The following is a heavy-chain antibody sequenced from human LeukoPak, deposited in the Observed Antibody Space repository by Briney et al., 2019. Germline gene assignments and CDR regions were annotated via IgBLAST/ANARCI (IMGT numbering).Heavy chain of an antibody. V-gene: IGHV4-34*01. Sequence: PSETLSLTCTVSGGSISSYYWSWIRQPPGKGLEWIGEIDHSGSTNYNPSLKSRVTISVDTSKNQFSLKLSSVTAADTAVYYCARYWSGRGYSHGSLAYYYYMDVWGKGTTVTISS. J-gene: IGHJ6*03. CDR1: GGSISSYY. CDR3: ARYWSGRGYSHGSLAYYYYMDV. CDR2: IDHSGST. D-gene: IGHD5-18*01.